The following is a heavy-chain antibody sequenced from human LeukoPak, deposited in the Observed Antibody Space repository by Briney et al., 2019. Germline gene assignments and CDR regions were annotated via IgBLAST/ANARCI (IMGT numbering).Heavy chain of an antibody. D-gene: IGHD5-12*01. CDR3: AINGGGDSGYGNFDY. J-gene: IGHJ4*02. CDR1: GFTFSSYS. Sequence: GGSLRLSCAASGFTFSSYSMNWVRQAPGKGLEWVSGINWNSDSIGYADSVKGRFTTSRDEAKNSLELQMNSLRAEDTAFYYCAINGGGDSGYGNFDYWGQGTLVTVSS. V-gene: IGHV3-9*01. CDR2: INWNSDSI.